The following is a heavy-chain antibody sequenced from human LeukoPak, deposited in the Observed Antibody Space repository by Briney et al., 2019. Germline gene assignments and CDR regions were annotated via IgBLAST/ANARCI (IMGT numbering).Heavy chain of an antibody. D-gene: IGHD2-2*01. V-gene: IGHV4-39*07. CDR2: IYYSGST. CDR1: GGSISSSSYY. Sequence: PSETLSLTCTVSGGSISSSSYYWGWIRQPPGKGLEWIGSIYYSGSTYYNPSLKSRVTISVDTSKNQFSLKLSSVTAADTAVYYCARDIVVVPAGRHNWFDPWGQGTLVTVSS. J-gene: IGHJ5*02. CDR3: ARDIVVVPAGRHNWFDP.